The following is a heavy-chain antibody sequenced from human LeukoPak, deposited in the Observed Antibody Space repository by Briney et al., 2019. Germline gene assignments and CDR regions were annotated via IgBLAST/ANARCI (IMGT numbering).Heavy chain of an antibody. V-gene: IGHV3-48*02. CDR1: GFTFSGYA. J-gene: IGHJ3*02. CDR3: ARDLHYAFDI. D-gene: IGHD3-10*01. CDR2: IYSSDTT. Sequence: GGSLRLACAASGFTFSGYAMNWVRQAPGKGLEWVSHIYSSDTTYADSVKGRFTISRDNAKNSLYLQMNSLRDEDTAVYYCARDLHYAFDIWGQGTMVTASS.